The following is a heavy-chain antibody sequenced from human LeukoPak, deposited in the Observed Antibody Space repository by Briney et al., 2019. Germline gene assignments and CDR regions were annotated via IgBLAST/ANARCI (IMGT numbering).Heavy chain of an antibody. CDR2: IYYSGDT. CDR1: GGSISIGGYY. J-gene: IGHJ4*02. CDR3: ARVTSGEFADY. D-gene: IGHD3-10*01. V-gene: IGHV4-31*03. Sequence: SQTLSLTCTVSGGSISIGGYYWSWIRQHPGKGLEWIGYIYYSGDTYYNPSLKSRVTISVDTSKNQFSLYLSSVTAADTAVYYCARVTSGEFADYWGQGTLVTVSS.